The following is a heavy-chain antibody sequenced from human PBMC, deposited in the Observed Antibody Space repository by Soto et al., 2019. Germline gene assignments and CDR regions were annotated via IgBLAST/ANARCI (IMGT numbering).Heavy chain of an antibody. CDR3: ARQISSTIFGVVMTSNWFDP. CDR2: IYYSGST. V-gene: IGHV4-59*08. Sequence: SETLSLTCTVSGGSISSYYWSWIRQPPGKGLEWIGYIYYSGSTNYNPSLKSRVTISVDTSKNQFSLKLSSVTAADTAVYYCARQISSTIFGVVMTSNWFDPWGQGTLVTV. D-gene: IGHD3-3*01. J-gene: IGHJ5*02. CDR1: GGSISSYY.